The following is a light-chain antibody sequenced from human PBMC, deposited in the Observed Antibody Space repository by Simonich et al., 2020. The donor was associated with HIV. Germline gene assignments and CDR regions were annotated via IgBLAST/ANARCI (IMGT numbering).Light chain of an antibody. CDR1: QSVSSN. Sequence: EIVLTQSPATLSVSPGKRATLSCRASQSVSSNLAWYQQKPGQSPRLLIHGASTRATGIPARFSGSGSGTEFTLTISSLQSEDFAVYHCQQYNNWPLTFGGGTKVEIK. J-gene: IGKJ4*01. V-gene: IGKV3-15*01. CDR2: GAS. CDR3: QQYNNWPLT.